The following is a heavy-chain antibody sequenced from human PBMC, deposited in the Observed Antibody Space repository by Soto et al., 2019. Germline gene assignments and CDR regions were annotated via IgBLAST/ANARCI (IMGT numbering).Heavy chain of an antibody. CDR2: IYYSRST. CDR3: ARSSAAGVFPDY. CDR1: GGSISSGGYY. V-gene: IGHV4-31*03. J-gene: IGHJ4*02. Sequence: QVQLQESGPGLVKPSQTLSLTCTVSGGSISSGGYYWSWIRQHPGKGLEWIGYIYYSRSTYYNPSLKSRVTISVDTSKNQFSLKLSSVTAADTAVYYCARSSAAGVFPDYWGQGTLVTVSS. D-gene: IGHD2-15*01.